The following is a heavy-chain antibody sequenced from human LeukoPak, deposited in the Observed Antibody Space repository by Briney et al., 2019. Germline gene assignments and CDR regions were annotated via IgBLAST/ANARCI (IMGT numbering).Heavy chain of an antibody. J-gene: IGHJ4*02. CDR3: AKVTPGGDFWSGYHHFDY. V-gene: IGHV3-23*01. CDR1: GFTFSSYA. D-gene: IGHD3-3*01. CDR2: ISGSGGST. Sequence: PGGSLRLSCAASGFTFSSYAMSWVRQAPGKGLEWVSAISGSGGSTYYADSVKGRFTISRDNSKNTLYLQMNSLRAEDTAVYYCAKVTPGGDFWSGYHHFDYWGQGTLVTVSS.